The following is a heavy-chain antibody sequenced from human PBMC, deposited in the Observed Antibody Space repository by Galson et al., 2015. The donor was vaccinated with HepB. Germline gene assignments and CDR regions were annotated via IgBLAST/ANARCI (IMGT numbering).Heavy chain of an antibody. CDR2: ITLIFDTT. J-gene: IGHJ4*02. CDR1: RGTLRGYA. Sequence: SVKVSCKASRGTLRGYAINWVRQAPGQGLEWMGRITLIFDTTYYAQKFQGRLTITADESTSTAYMELSSLTSEDTAVYYCARGSLTTIRNYFDYWGQGTLVTVAS. D-gene: IGHD4-11*01. CDR3: ARGSLTTIRNYFDY. V-gene: IGHV1-69*13.